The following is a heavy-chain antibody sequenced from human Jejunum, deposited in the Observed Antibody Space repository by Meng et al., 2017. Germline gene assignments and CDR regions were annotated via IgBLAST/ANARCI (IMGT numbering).Heavy chain of an antibody. V-gene: IGHV1-3*04. CDR1: GFAFSRYV. J-gene: IGHJ4*02. CDR2: INTVNANT. CDR3: ARVKYSGYDPFDS. Sequence: LMQVGAEVKKPGAPVTVSCKHSGFAFSRYVIHWVRQAPGQRLEWMGWINTVNANTRYSEKFQGRVTITRDTSASTAYMELSSLTSEDTAVYYCARVKYSGYDPFDSWGQGTLVTVSS. D-gene: IGHD5-12*01.